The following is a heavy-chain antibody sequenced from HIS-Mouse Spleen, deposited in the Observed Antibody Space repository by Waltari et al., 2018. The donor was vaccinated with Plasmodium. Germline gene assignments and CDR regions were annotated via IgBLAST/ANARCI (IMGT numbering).Heavy chain of an antibody. CDR1: GFTFSSYA. D-gene: IGHD5-18*01. CDR2: ISGSGGST. Sequence: GFTFSSYAMSWVRQAPGKGLEWVSAISGSGGSTYYADSVKGRFTISRDNSKNTLYLQMNSLRAEDTAVYYCAKGRGYSYGLHAFDIWGQGTMVTVSS. V-gene: IGHV3-23*01. CDR3: AKGRGYSYGLHAFDI. J-gene: IGHJ3*02.